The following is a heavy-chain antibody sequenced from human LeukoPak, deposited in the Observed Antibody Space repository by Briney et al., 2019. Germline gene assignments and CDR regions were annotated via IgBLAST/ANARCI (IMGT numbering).Heavy chain of an antibody. V-gene: IGHV3-48*01. J-gene: IGHJ3*01. CDR3: ARDTDYAFDV. CDR1: GFTFSSYS. CDR2: ISRTT. Sequence: GGSLRLSCAASGFTFSSYSMNWVRQAPGKGLEWVSYISRTTSYADSVKGRFTISRDNAKSSLYLQMNSLRVEDTAVYYCARDTDYAFDVWGQGTMVTVSS.